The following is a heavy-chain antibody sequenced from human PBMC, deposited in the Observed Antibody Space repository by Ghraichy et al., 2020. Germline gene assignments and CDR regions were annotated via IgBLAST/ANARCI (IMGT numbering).Heavy chain of an antibody. CDR3: AKVEGPLVGATPIVY. CDR2: ITDTGGTT. CDR1: GFTFSTYA. Sequence: GGSLRLSCAASGFTFSTYAMTWVRQGPGKGLEWVSAITDTGGTTYYADPVKGRFTISRDNSKNTLFLQMNSLRAEDTAVYYCAKVEGPLVGATPIVYWGQGTLVTVSS. J-gene: IGHJ4*02. V-gene: IGHV3-23*01. D-gene: IGHD1-26*01.